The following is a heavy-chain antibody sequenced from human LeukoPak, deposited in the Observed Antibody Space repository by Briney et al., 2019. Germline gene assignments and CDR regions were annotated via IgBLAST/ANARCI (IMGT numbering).Heavy chain of an antibody. CDR3: ARRVAAAGTLPTPPLGHWYFDL. Sequence: KASETLSLTCTVSGYSITSGHYWGWIRQPPGKGLEWIGYIYYSGSTNYNPSLKSRVTISVDTSKNQFSLKLSSVTAADTAVYYCARRVAAAGTLPTPPLGHWYFDLWGRGTLVTVSS. CDR2: IYYSGST. CDR1: GYSITSGHY. D-gene: IGHD6-13*01. J-gene: IGHJ2*01. V-gene: IGHV4-38-2*02.